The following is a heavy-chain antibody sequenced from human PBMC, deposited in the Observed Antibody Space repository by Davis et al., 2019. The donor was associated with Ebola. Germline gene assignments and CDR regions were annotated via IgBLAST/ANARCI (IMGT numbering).Heavy chain of an antibody. J-gene: IGHJ4*02. D-gene: IGHD6-19*01. Sequence: PGGSLRLSCVASGFTFNNYGMHWVRQAPGKGLEWVAVISYDESTKYYAGSVKGRFTISRDNSKNTLYLQMDSLRDDDTAVYYCAKGRAVAGTWGVYWGQGTLVTVSS. V-gene: IGHV3-30*18. CDR1: GFTFNNYG. CDR2: ISYDESTK. CDR3: AKGRAVAGTWGVY.